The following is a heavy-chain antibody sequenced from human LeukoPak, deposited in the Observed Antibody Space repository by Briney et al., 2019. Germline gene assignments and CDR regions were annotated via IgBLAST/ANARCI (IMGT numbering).Heavy chain of an antibody. V-gene: IGHV3-9*01. CDR3: AKDLGVTSVTTAFDY. Sequence: GGSLRLSCAASGFTFDDFAMHWVRQAPGKGLEWVSGISGNSDKTGYADSVKGRFTISRDNAKNSLYLQLNSLRGEDTALYYCAKDLGVTSVTTAFDYWGQGTLVTVSS. J-gene: IGHJ4*02. CDR1: GFTFDDFA. CDR2: ISGNSDKT. D-gene: IGHD4-17*01.